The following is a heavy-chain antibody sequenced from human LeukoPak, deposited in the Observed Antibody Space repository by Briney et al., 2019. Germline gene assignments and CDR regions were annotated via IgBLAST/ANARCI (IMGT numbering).Heavy chain of an antibody. Sequence: PGGSLRLSCAASGFTFSSYAMSWVHQAPGKGLEWVSTISGSGGVTYYPDSVRGRFTISRDNSKNTLHLQMDSLRAEDTAIYYCAKWPEGATPKFHYWGQGTLVTVSS. J-gene: IGHJ4*02. CDR3: AKWPEGATPKFHY. V-gene: IGHV3-23*01. CDR1: GFTFSSYA. CDR2: ISGSGGVT. D-gene: IGHD1-26*01.